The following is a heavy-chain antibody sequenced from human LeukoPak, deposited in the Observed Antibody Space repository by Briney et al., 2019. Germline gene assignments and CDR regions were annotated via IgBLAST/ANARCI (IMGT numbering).Heavy chain of an antibody. J-gene: IGHJ4*02. V-gene: IGHV4-30-4*07. CDR2: IYYSGST. Sequence: PSETLSLTCAVSGGSISSGGYSWSWIRQPPGKGLEWIGYIYYSGSTSYNPSLQSRISISVDTSQNQFSLKLNSETAADTAIYYCVRGGGSYSRYYFDYWGQGTLVTVSS. D-gene: IGHD1-26*01. CDR1: GGSISSGGYS. CDR3: VRGGGSYSRYYFDY.